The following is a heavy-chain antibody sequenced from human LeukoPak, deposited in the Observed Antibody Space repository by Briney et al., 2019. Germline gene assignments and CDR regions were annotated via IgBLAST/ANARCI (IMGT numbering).Heavy chain of an antibody. Sequence: SETLSLTCTVSGGSTSTYYWSWIRQPPGKGLEWIGYIYYSGSTNFNPSLKSRVTISVDTSKNQFSLKLTSVTAADTAVYYCARDSGVLGANFDYWGQGTLVTVSS. CDR2: IYYSGST. J-gene: IGHJ4*02. D-gene: IGHD1-26*01. V-gene: IGHV4-59*01. CDR1: GGSTSTYY. CDR3: ARDSGVLGANFDY.